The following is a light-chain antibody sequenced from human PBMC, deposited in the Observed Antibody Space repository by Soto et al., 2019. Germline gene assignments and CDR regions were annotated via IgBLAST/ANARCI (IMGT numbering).Light chain of an antibody. CDR2: GAS. V-gene: IGKV3-15*01. CDR3: QQYNNWPLT. Sequence: EIVMTQSPATLSVSPGERATLSCRASQSVSSILAWYQQKPGQAPRLLIYGASTRATGIPARFSGSGSGTEFTLTISSLQSEDFAVYYCQQYNNWPLTFGVGTKVEIK. CDR1: QSVSSI. J-gene: IGKJ4*01.